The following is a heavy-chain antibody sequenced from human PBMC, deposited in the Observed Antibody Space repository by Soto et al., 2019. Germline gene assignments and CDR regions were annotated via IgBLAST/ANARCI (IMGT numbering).Heavy chain of an antibody. CDR2: ISYDGGLQ. D-gene: IGHD5-18*01. CDR3: VSDRGYGHASVPYS. Sequence: QAHLVESGGGVVQPGRSLRLSCAASGFTFTSYGMHWVRQAPGTRLEWVAVISYDGGLQHYADSVKGRFTISRDNSKNRGVLQMNSLRAEDTAVYYCVSDRGYGHASVPYSWGQGTLVSVSS. CDR1: GFTFTSYG. J-gene: IGHJ4*02. V-gene: IGHV3-30*13.